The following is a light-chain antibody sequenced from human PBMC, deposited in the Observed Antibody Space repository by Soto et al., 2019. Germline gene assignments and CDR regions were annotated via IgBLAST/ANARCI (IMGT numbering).Light chain of an antibody. J-gene: IGKJ5*01. CDR2: DAS. CDR3: QQYDSFPIT. Sequence: DIQMTQSPSSLSASVGDRVTITCQASQDISNHLNWYQQKPGKAPRLLIYDASNLETGVQSRFSGSGSGTDFTVTIRSLQPEDIATYYCQQYDSFPITFGQGTRLEIK. CDR1: QDISNH. V-gene: IGKV1-33*01.